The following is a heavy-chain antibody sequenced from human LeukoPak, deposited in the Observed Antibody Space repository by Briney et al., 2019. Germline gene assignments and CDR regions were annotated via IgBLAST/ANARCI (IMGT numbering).Heavy chain of an antibody. J-gene: IGHJ5*02. Sequence: SETLSLTCAVYGGSFSGYYWSWIRQPPGKGLEWIGEINHSGSTNYNPSLKSRVTISVDTSKNQFSPKLSSVTAADTAVYYCARDVISQNGFDPWGQGTLVTVYS. CDR2: INHSGST. V-gene: IGHV4-34*01. D-gene: IGHD3-3*02. CDR1: GGSFSGYY. CDR3: ARDVISQNGFDP.